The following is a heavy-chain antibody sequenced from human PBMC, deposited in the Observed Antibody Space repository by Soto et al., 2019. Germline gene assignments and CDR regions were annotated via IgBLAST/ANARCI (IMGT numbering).Heavy chain of an antibody. V-gene: IGHV4-30-2*01. CDR1: GASMSSGVYS. CDR3: ARDRGSGSYYPT. D-gene: IGHD3-10*01. CDR2: MYDTGST. Sequence: QLQLQESGSGLVKPSQTLSLTCTVSGASMSSGVYSWSWIRQPPGKGLEWIGYMYDTGSTYYNPSLKPRVTISVDMSKNHFSLNLASVTAADTAVYYCARDRGSGSYYPTWGQGILVTVS. J-gene: IGHJ5*02.